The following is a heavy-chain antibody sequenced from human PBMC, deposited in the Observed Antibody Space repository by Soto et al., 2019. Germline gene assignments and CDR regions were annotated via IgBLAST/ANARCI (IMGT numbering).Heavy chain of an antibody. CDR2: LSAYNRNT. Sequence: GVSVKVTSKACGYVFTSCGLSWVRHSPGKGIEWMGWLSAYNRNTTYAQKLRVRVTITTGTSASTANVEQRSLKSDYAVVYYCARERGGDDDDYGPWGYSFMDVWGKGTLVIVSS. CDR3: ARERGGDDDDYGPWGYSFMDV. J-gene: IGHJ6*03. D-gene: IGHD4-17*01. V-gene: IGHV1-18*01. CDR1: GYVFTSCG.